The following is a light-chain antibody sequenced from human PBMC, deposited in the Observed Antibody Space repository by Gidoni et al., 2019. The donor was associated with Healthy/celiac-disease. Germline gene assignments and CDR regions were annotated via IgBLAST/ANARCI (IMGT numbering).Light chain of an antibody. CDR2: AAS. CDR3: QQLNSYPPT. V-gene: IGKV1-9*01. CDR1: QGISSY. Sequence: DIQLTQSPSFLSASVGDRVTITCRASQGISSYLAWYQQKPGKAPKLLIYAASTLKSGVPSRFSGSGSGTEFTLTIRSLQPEDFATYYCQQLNSYPPTFGPGTKVDIK. J-gene: IGKJ3*01.